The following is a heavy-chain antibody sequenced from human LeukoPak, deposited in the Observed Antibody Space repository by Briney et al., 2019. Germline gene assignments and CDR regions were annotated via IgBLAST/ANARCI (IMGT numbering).Heavy chain of an antibody. CDR2: IYYSGST. D-gene: IGHD3-3*01. Sequence: PSETLSLTCTVSGGSISSYYWSWIRQPPGKRLEWIGHIYYSGSTNYNPSLRSRVTISVGTSKNQFSLKLSSVTAADPAVYYCASRSSIWSGYQDTLYYFDSWGQGTLVTVSS. CDR3: ASRSSIWSGYQDTLYYFDS. CDR1: GGSISSYY. V-gene: IGHV4-59*01. J-gene: IGHJ4*02.